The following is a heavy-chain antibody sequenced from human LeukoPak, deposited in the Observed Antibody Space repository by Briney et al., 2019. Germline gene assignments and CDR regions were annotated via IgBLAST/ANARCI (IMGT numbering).Heavy chain of an antibody. Sequence: SETLSLTCSVSGDSISTSNSYWGWIRQPPGKGLEWIGSIYYSGNTYYNASLKSRVTISVDTSKNQFSLRLTSVTAADTAVYYCARQTGSGLFILPGGQGTLVTVSS. V-gene: IGHV4-39*01. CDR2: IYYSGNT. CDR1: GDSISTSNSY. J-gene: IGHJ4*02. D-gene: IGHD3/OR15-3a*01. CDR3: ARQTGSGLFILP.